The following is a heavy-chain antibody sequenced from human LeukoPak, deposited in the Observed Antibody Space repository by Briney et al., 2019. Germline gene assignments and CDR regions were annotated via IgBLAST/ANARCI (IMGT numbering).Heavy chain of an antibody. D-gene: IGHD2-21*02. CDR2: ISYDGSNK. J-gene: IGHJ4*02. V-gene: IGHV3-30*01. CDR3: ARSIVVVTATIDY. Sequence: GRSLRLSCAASGFTFSSYAMYWVRQAPGKGLEWVAVISYDGSNKYYADSVKGRFTISRDNSKNTLYLQMNSLRAEDTAVYYCARSIVVVTATIDYWGQGTLVTVSS. CDR1: GFTFSSYA.